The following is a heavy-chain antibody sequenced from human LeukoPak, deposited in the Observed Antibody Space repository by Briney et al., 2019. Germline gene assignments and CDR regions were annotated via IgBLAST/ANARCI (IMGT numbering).Heavy chain of an antibody. CDR3: VRDGEGVAISVNFWFDP. Sequence: ASVKVSCKASGYTFTSYYMHWVRQAPGQGLEWMGIINPSGGSTSYAQKFQGRVTMTRDTSISTAYMELRSLTSEDTAIYYCVRDGEGVAISVNFWFDPWGQGTLVTVSS. J-gene: IGHJ5*02. CDR1: GYTFTSYY. V-gene: IGHV1-46*01. CDR2: INPSGGST. D-gene: IGHD3-10*01.